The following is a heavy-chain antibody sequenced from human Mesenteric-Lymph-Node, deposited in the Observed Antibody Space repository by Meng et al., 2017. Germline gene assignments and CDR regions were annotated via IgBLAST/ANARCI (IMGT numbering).Heavy chain of an antibody. D-gene: IGHD2-8*02. CDR2: IIHGGSP. CDR1: GGSLSGSY. J-gene: IGHJ4*02. Sequence: GQPTQGGEGLLNPSETLTITCAVNGGSLSGSYWNWIRQPPGKGLEWIGEIIHGGSPSYNPSLKSRVTISIDTSKNQLSLMLSSVTAADTAVYYCARRPTGIDYWGQGTLVTVSS. CDR3: ARRPTGIDY. V-gene: IGHV4-34*12.